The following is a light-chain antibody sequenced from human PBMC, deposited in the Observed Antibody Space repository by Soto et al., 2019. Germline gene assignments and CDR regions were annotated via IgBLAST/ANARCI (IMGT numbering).Light chain of an antibody. CDR1: SSDVGGYNY. Sequence: QSALTQPASVSGSPGQSITISCTGTSSDVGGYNYVSWYQQHPGKAPKLMIYDVSNRPSGVSNRFSGPKSGNTASLTISELQAEDEADYYCSSYTSSSTLYVFGTGTKLTVL. CDR3: SSYTSSSTLYV. CDR2: DVS. V-gene: IGLV2-14*01. J-gene: IGLJ1*01.